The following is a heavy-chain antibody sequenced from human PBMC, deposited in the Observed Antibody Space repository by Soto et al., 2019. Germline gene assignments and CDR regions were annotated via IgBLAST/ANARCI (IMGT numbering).Heavy chain of an antibody. J-gene: IGHJ6*03. CDR1: GFTFSSYW. D-gene: IGHD3-10*01. CDR2: IKQDGSEK. Sequence: GGSLRLSCAASGFTFSSYWMSWVRQAPGKGLEWVANIKQDGSEKYYVDSVKGRFTISRDNAKNSLYLQMNSLRAEDTAVYYCARQGGYYGSVSYYMWSKYYFMDVWGKGTTVTVSS. CDR3: ARQGGYYGSVSYYMWSKYYFMDV. V-gene: IGHV3-7*01.